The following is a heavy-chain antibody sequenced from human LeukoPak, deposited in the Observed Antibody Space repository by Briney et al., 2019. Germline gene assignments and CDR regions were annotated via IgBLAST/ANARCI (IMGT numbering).Heavy chain of an antibody. J-gene: IGHJ5*02. CDR1: GGSISSYY. Sequence: KPSETLSLTCTVSGGSISSYYWSWIRQPPGKGLEWIGNTYYSGSTNYNASLKSRVTISVDTSKNQFSLKLSSVTAADTAVYYCARDINWFDPWGQGTLVTVSS. CDR2: TYYSGST. D-gene: IGHD3-10*01. V-gene: IGHV4-59*01. CDR3: ARDINWFDP.